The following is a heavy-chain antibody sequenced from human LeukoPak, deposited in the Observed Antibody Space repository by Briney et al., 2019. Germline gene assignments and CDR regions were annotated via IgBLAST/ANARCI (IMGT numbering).Heavy chain of an antibody. J-gene: IGHJ4*02. D-gene: IGHD5-24*01. CDR1: GASINSYY. V-gene: IGHV4-59*13. Sequence: SETLSLTCSVSGASINSYYWNWIRQSPGKGLEWLGNIHYRGTTNYNPSLKSRVTLSLDSSKSQFALKVTSVTAADTAVYYCARVEGNGYNLDYWGQGTLVTVSS. CDR3: ARVEGNGYNLDY. CDR2: IHYRGTT.